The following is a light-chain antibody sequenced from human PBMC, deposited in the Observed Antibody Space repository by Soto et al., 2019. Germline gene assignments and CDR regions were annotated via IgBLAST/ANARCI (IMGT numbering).Light chain of an antibody. CDR1: QGVSRSY. V-gene: IGKV3-20*01. J-gene: IGKJ3*01. CDR3: QQYGSSPLFT. CDR2: GAS. Sequence: EIVLTQSPGTLSLSPGERATLSCRPSQGVSRSYLACYMQKGGQAPRPLIYGASRRATGIPNRFSGSGSGTDFTLTISRLEPEDFAVYYCQQYGSSPLFTFGPGTKVDIK.